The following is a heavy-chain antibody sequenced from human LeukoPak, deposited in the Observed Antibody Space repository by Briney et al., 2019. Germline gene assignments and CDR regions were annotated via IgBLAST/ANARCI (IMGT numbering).Heavy chain of an antibody. Sequence: ASVKVSCKASGYTFTGYYMHWVRQAPGQGLEWMGWINPNSGGTNYAQKFQGRVTMTRDTSISTAYMELSRLRSDDTAVYYCARGRSVGPNYFQHWGQGTLVTVSS. CDR3: ARGRSVGPNYFQH. D-gene: IGHD3-16*01. J-gene: IGHJ1*01. V-gene: IGHV1-2*02. CDR1: GYTFTGYY. CDR2: INPNSGGT.